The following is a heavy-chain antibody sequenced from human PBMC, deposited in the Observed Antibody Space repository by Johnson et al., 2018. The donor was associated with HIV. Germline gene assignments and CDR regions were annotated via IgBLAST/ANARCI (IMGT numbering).Heavy chain of an antibody. Sequence: VQLVESGGGLVQPGGSLRLSCAASGFTFSSYEMNWVRQAPGKGLEWVSYISSSGSTIYYEESVKGRFTISRENAKTSLYLQMNSLRVEDTAVYYCARPETATTIGALDIWGQGTTVTVSS. V-gene: IGHV3-48*03. D-gene: IGHD1-7*01. CDR3: ARPETATTIGALDI. CDR2: ISSSGSTI. J-gene: IGHJ3*02. CDR1: GFTFSSYE.